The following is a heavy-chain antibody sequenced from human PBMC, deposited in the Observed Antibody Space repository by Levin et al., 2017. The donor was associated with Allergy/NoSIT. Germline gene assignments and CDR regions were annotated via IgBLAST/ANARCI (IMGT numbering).Heavy chain of an antibody. D-gene: IGHD1-26*01. CDR3: ARGGGSSPGGLDV. V-gene: IGHV1-18*01. J-gene: IGHJ6*02. Sequence: PGESLKISCQPSGYTFTSYDISWVRQAPGQGLEWMGWIGIYNGNTNYAQKLQGRVTMTTDTSTSTAYMELRSLRSDDTAVYYCARGGGSSPGGLDVWGRGTTVTVSS. CDR2: IGIYNGNT. CDR1: GYTFTSYD.